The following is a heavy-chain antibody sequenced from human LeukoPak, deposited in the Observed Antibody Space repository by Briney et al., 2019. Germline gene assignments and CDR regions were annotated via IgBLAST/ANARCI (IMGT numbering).Heavy chain of an antibody. CDR2: ISYDGSNE. D-gene: IGHD2-21*01. CDR1: GSTFSTYG. CDR3: AKEFNRGLPDY. V-gene: IGHV3-30*18. J-gene: IGHJ4*02. Sequence: GRSLRLSCAASGSTFSTYGMHWVRQAPGKGLEWVAVISYDGSNEYYADSVKGRFTISRDNSKNTLYLQMSSLRAEDTAVYYCAKEFNRGLPDYWGQGTLVTVPS.